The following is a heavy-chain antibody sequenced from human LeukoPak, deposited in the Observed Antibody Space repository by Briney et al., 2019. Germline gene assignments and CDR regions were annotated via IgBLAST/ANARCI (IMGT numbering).Heavy chain of an antibody. D-gene: IGHD1-26*01. CDR1: GFTFSSFT. CDR2: ITSTGSYI. J-gene: IGHJ6*03. V-gene: IGHV3-21*01. CDR3: GRVLLGATTINYYYYYYMDV. Sequence: PGGSLRLSCAASGFTFSSFTITWVRQAPGKGLEWVSSITSTGSYINYADSAQGRFTISRDNAKKSVFLQMNSLRDEDTAVYYCGRVLLGATTINYYYYYYMDVWGKGTTVTVSS.